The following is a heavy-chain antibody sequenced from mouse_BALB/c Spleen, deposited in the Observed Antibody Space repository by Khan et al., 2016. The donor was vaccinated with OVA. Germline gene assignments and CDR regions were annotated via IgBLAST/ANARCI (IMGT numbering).Heavy chain of an antibody. CDR3: VRSSGYYFDY. J-gene: IGHJ2*01. Sequence: EVKLLESGGRLVQPKGSLKLACAASGFTFNTYAMNWVRQAPGRGLEWVARIRNKSNNYATYYADSVKDRFTISRDNSQTMLYLQMSNLKTEDTAMYYCVRSSGYYFDYWGQGTTLTVSS. V-gene: IGHV10-1*02. CDR1: GFTFNTYA. CDR2: IRNKSNNYAT. D-gene: IGHD3-1*01.